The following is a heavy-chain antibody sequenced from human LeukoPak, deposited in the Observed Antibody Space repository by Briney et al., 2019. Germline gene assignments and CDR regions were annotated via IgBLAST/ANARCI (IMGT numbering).Heavy chain of an antibody. D-gene: IGHD2-15*01. CDR1: GFTFSRYA. J-gene: IGHJ6*03. CDR2: ISGSGGST. CDR3: ARSVPLPFYYYMDV. V-gene: IGHV3-23*01. Sequence: GGSLRLSCAASGFTFSRYAMSWVRQAPGKGLEWVSAISGSGGSTYYADSVKGRFTISRDNSKNTLYLQMNSLRAEDTAVYYCARSVPLPFYYYMDVWGKGTTVTVSS.